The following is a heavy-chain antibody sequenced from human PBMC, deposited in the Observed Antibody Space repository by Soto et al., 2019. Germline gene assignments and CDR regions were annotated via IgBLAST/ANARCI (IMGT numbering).Heavy chain of an antibody. Sequence: EASVKVSCKASGYTFTGYYMHWVRQAPGQGLEWMGWINPNSGGTNYAQKFQGRVTMTRDTSISTAYMELSRLRSDDTAVYYCATLDAIFGVVIDYYYYYGMDVWGQGTTVTV. V-gene: IGHV1-2*02. CDR3: ATLDAIFGVVIDYYYYYGMDV. CDR1: GYTFTGYY. D-gene: IGHD3-3*01. CDR2: INPNSGGT. J-gene: IGHJ6*02.